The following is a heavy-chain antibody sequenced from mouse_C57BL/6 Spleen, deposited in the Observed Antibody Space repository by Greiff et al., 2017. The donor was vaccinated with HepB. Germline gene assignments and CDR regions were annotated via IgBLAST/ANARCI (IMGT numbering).Heavy chain of an antibody. V-gene: IGHV3-6*01. CDR3: ASGDRDFFDY. CDR2: ISYDGSN. Sequence: EVQLQESGPGLVKPSQSLSLTCSVTGYSITSGYYWNWIRQFPGNKLEWMGYISYDGSNNYNPSLKNRISITRDTSKNQFFLKLNSVTTEDTATYYCASGDRDFFDYWGQGTTLTVSS. CDR1: GYSITSGYY. D-gene: IGHD3-3*01. J-gene: IGHJ2*01.